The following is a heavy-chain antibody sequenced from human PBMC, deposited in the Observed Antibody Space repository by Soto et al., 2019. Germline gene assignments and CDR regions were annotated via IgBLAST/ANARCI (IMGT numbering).Heavy chain of an antibody. V-gene: IGHV1-69*13. D-gene: IGHD3-22*01. J-gene: IGHJ4*02. Sequence: SVKVSCKASGGTFSSYAISWVRQAPGQGLEWMGGIIPIFGTANYAQKFQGRVTITADESTSTAYMELSSLRSEDTAVYYCARGNPGTMYYYDSSRHYPIAYWGQGTLVTVSS. CDR3: ARGNPGTMYYYDSSRHYPIAY. CDR2: IIPIFGTA. CDR1: GGTFSSYA.